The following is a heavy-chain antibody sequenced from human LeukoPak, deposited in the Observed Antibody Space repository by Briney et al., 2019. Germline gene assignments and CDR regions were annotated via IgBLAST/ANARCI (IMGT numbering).Heavy chain of an antibody. CDR1: EFDFFSYG. J-gene: IGHJ5*01. V-gene: IGHV3-74*01. Sequence: GGSLRLSCVASEFDFFSYGMQWVRQAPGKGLVWVSRIFTDGSTTSYADSVKGRFTISRDNAKNTLYLEMKSLRVEDTAVYYCARELPREVTLDSWDQGTLVTVSP. CDR3: ARELPREVTLDS. CDR2: IFTDGSTT. D-gene: IGHD2-21*02.